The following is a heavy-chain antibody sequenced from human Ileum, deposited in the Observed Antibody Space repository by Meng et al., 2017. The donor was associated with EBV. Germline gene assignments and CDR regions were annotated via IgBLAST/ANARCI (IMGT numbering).Heavy chain of an antibody. D-gene: IGHD6-19*01. J-gene: IGHJ4*02. Sequence: QGQRKESGHGLVKPSGTLSLTCAVSGGSISSSNWWSWVRQPPGKGLEWIGEIYHSGSTNYNPSLKSRVTMSVDKSKNQFSLNLSSVTAADTAVYYCARVGQWLPIDYWGQGTLVTVSS. V-gene: IGHV4-4*02. CDR3: ARVGQWLPIDY. CDR2: IYHSGST. CDR1: GGSISSSNW.